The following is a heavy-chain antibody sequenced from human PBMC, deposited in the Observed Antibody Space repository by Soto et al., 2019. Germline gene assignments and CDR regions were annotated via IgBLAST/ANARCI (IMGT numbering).Heavy chain of an antibody. Sequence: QVQLVESGGGVVQPGRSLRLSCAASGFTFSSYGMHWVRQAPGKGLKWVAVISYDGSNKYYADSVKGRFTISRDNSKNTLYLQMNSLRAEDTAVYYCAKDRIASHDSGSFNWFDPWGQGTLVTVSS. J-gene: IGHJ5*02. CDR3: AKDRIASHDSGSFNWFDP. CDR1: GFTFSSYG. V-gene: IGHV3-30*18. D-gene: IGHD1-26*01. CDR2: ISYDGSNK.